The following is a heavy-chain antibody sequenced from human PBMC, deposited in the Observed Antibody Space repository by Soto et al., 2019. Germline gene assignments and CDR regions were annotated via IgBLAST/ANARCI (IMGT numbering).Heavy chain of an antibody. J-gene: IGHJ4*02. CDR3: AKDPRIAAATPDFDD. V-gene: IGHV3-48*01. Sequence: PGGSLRLSCAASGFTFSSYSMDWVRQAPGKGLEWVSYISSSSSTIYYADSVKGRFTISRDNAKNSLYLQMNSLRAEDTAVYYCAKDPRIAAATPDFDDWGQGTLVTVSS. CDR1: GFTFSSYS. CDR2: ISSSSSTI. D-gene: IGHD6-13*01.